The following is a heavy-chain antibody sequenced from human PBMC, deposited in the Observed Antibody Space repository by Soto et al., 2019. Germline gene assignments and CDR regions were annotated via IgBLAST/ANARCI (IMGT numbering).Heavy chain of an antibody. J-gene: IGHJ5*02. D-gene: IGHD6-19*01. Sequence: ASVKVSCKASGGTFSSYAISWVRQAPGQGLEWMGGIIPIFGTANYAQKFQGRVTITADKSTSTAYMELSSLRSEDTAVYYCAMSGWSANWFDPWGQGTLVTVSS. V-gene: IGHV1-69*06. CDR2: IIPIFGTA. CDR3: AMSGWSANWFDP. CDR1: GGTFSSYA.